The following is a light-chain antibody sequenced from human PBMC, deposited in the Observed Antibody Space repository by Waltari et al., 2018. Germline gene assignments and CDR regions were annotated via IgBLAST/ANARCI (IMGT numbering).Light chain of an antibody. CDR1: QSLLHRNGNTY. CDR3: MQSLQALWT. CDR2: LGS. J-gene: IGKJ1*01. Sequence: DIVVTQSPLSLSVTPGEPASIHCRSSQSLLHRNGNTYLDWYLQKPGQSPQLLIYLGSNRASGVPDKFSGSGSGTDFTLKISRVEAEDVGVYYCMQSLQALWTFGQRTKVEIK. V-gene: IGKV2-28*01.